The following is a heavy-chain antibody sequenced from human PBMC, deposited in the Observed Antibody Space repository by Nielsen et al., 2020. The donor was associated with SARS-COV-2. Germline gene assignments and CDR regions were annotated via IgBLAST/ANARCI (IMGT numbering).Heavy chain of an antibody. J-gene: IGHJ4*02. Sequence: WVGQAPGQGLEWMGIINPSGGSTNYAQKFQGRVIMTRDTSTSTVYMNLSSLRFEDTAVYYCARDYYDSSGYYTITGVDYFDYWGQGTLVTVSS. CDR3: ARDYYDSSGYYTITGVDYFDY. V-gene: IGHV1-46*01. D-gene: IGHD3-22*01. CDR2: INPSGGST.